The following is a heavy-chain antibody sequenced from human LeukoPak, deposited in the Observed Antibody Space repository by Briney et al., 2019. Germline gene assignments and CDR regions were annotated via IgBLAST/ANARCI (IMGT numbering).Heavy chain of an antibody. J-gene: IGHJ5*02. CDR2: INPDSGGT. D-gene: IGHD3-10*01. CDR3: AREPATMVRGVLLGRFDP. CDR1: GYTFTGYY. V-gene: IGHV1-2*06. Sequence: GASVKVSCKASGYTFTGYYMHWVRQAPGQGLEWMGRINPDSGGTNYAQKFQGRVTMTRDTSISTAYMGLRRLRSDDTAVYYCAREPATMVRGVLLGRFDPWGQGTLVTVSS.